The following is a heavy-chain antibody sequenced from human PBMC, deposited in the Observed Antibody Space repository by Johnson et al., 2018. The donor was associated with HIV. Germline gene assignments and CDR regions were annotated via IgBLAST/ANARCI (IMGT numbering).Heavy chain of an antibody. Sequence: QVQLVECGGGVVQPGGSLRLSCAASGFTFSSYGMHWVRQAPGKGLEWVAFIRYDGTKKYYADSMKGRFTISRDNSKNTLYLQMSRLRPEDTAVYYCAKIGQWRERLDAFDVWGQGTMVTVSS. J-gene: IGHJ3*01. V-gene: IGHV3-30*02. D-gene: IGHD6-19*01. CDR3: AKIGQWRERLDAFDV. CDR1: GFTFSSYG. CDR2: IRYDGTKK.